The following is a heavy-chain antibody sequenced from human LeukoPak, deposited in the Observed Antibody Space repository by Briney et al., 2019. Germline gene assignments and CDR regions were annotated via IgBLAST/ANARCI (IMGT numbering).Heavy chain of an antibody. CDR2: IIPIFGTA. CDR3: ARGGYYDFWSGQNWFDP. CDR1: GGTFSSYA. V-gene: IGHV1-69*05. Sequence: ASVKVSCKASGGTFSSYAISWVRQAPGQGLEWMGGIIPIFGTANYAQKFQGRATITTDESTSTAYMELSSLRSEDTAVYYCARGGYYDFWSGQNWFDPWGQGTLVTVSS. J-gene: IGHJ5*02. D-gene: IGHD3-3*01.